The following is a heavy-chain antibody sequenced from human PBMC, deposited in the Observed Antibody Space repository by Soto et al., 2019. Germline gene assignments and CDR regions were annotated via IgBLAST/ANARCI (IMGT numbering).Heavy chain of an antibody. CDR3: AREGIAVAESKKYYYYYGMDV. CDR1: GYTFTSYD. J-gene: IGHJ6*02. D-gene: IGHD6-19*01. CDR2: MNPNSGNT. Sequence: ASVKVSCKASGYTFTSYDINWVRQATGQGLEWMGWMNPNSGNTGYAQKFQGRVTMTRNTSISTAYMELSSLRSEDTAVYYCAREGIAVAESKKYYYYYGMDVWGQGTTVTVSS. V-gene: IGHV1-8*01.